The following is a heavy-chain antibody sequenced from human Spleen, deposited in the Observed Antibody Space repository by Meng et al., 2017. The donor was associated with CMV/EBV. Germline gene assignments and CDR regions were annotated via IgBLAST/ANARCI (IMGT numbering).Heavy chain of an antibody. CDR3: ATNDQLLFSRMDV. J-gene: IGHJ6*02. V-gene: IGHV1-69*05. D-gene: IGHD2-2*01. CDR2: IIPLFGAA. Sequence: SVKVSCKASGYTFTHYYVHWVRQAPGQGLEWMGGIIPLFGAASYAQNFQGRVTITTDEFTTTAYMEVSSLRSEDTAMYYCATNDQLLFSRMDVWGQGTTVTVSS. CDR1: GYTFTHYY.